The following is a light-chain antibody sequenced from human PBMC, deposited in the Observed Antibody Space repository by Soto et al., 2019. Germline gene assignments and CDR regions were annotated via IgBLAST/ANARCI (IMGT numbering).Light chain of an antibody. CDR2: QIS. V-gene: IGKV2-24*01. CDR3: MKGIPFPFT. Sequence: DIVMTQTPLSSSVTLGQPASISCRSSQSLVFSDGNTYLTWLHQRPGQPPRLLIYQISKRFSGVPDRFSGSGAGTDFTLKISRVEAEDVGVYYCMKGIPFPFTFGPGTTVDIK. J-gene: IGKJ3*01. CDR1: QSLVFSDGNTY.